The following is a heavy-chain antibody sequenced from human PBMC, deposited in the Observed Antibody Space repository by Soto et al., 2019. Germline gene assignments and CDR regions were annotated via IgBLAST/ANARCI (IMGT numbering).Heavy chain of an antibody. Sequence: SVKVSCKASGGTFRSYAISWVRQAPGQGLEWMGGIIPIFGTANYAQKFQGRVTITADESTSTAYMELSSLRSGDTAVYYCANYGSAPAEYFQYWGQGTLVTVSS. J-gene: IGHJ1*01. CDR1: GGTFRSYA. D-gene: IGHD3-10*01. CDR3: ANYGSAPAEYFQY. CDR2: IIPIFGTA. V-gene: IGHV1-69*13.